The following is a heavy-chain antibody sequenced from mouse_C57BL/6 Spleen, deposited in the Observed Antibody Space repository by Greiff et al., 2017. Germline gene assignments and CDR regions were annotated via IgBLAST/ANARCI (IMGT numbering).Heavy chain of an antibody. CDR1: GYSITSGYY. J-gene: IGHJ2*01. CDR2: ISYDGSN. D-gene: IGHD4-1*01. Sequence: DVQLQESGPGLVKPSQSLSLTCSVTGYSITSGYYWNWIRQFPGNKLEWMGYISYDGSNNYNPSLKNRISITRDTSKNQFFLKLNSVTTEDTATYYCARDANWDNFDYWGQGTTLTVSS. CDR3: ARDANWDNFDY. V-gene: IGHV3-6*01.